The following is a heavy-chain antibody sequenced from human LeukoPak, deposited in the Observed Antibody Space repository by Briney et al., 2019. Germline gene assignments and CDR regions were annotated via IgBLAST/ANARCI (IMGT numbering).Heavy chain of an antibody. CDR1: GFTFSSYS. CDR3: ARSPGIAVAGTQDDY. CDR2: ISSSSSYI. J-gene: IGHJ4*02. D-gene: IGHD6-19*01. V-gene: IGHV3-21*01. Sequence: SGGSLRLSCAASGFTFSSYSMNWVRQAPGKGLEWVSSISSSSSYIYYADSVKGRFTISRDNAKNSLYLQMNSLRAEDTAVYYCARSPGIAVAGTQDDYWGQGTLVTVSS.